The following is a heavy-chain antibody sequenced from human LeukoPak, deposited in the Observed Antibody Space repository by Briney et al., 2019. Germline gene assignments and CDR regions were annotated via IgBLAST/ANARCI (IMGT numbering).Heavy chain of an antibody. D-gene: IGHD5-24*01. CDR3: AKGVGWLPKRFDY. V-gene: IGHV3-11*01. CDR2: IGTTSGAT. CDR1: GFILSDHY. Sequence: PGGSLRLSCAASGFILSDHYMSWIRQAPGKGLEWVSYIGTTSGATYYADPVKDRFTISRDNAKNSLYLQMNSLRAEDTAVYYCAKGVGWLPKRFDYWGQGTLVTVSS. J-gene: IGHJ4*02.